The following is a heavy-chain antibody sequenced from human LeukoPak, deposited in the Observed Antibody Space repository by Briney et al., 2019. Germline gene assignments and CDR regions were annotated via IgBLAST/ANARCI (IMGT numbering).Heavy chain of an antibody. J-gene: IGHJ4*02. D-gene: IGHD2-21*01. CDR3: ARAYDKAYDY. CDR2: IQKDGSDK. Sequence: GGSLRLSCAASGFTFSRYWMNWVRQAPGKGLEWLANIQKDGSDKNYVDSVKGRFTISRDNSKNTVSLHMNSLRAEDSAIYRCARAYDKAYDYWGQGTLVTVSS. CDR1: GFTFSRYW. V-gene: IGHV3-7*03.